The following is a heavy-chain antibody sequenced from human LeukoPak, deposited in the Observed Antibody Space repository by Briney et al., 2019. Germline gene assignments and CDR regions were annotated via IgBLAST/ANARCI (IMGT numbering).Heavy chain of an antibody. D-gene: IGHD1-1*01. J-gene: IGHJ3*02. CDR2: INGDGSST. Sequence: GGSLRLSCAASGFSFSSYWMHWVRQALGKGLVWVSRINGDGSSTRYADSVKGRFTISRDNAKNTLYLQMNSLRAEDTAVYYCARGGLNALEAFDIWGQGTLVTVCS. CDR1: GFSFSSYW. CDR3: ARGGLNALEAFDI. V-gene: IGHV3-74*01.